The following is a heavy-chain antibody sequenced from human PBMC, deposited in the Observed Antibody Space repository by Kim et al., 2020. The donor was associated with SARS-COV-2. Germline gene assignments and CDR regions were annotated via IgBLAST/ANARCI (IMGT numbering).Heavy chain of an antibody. V-gene: IGHV1-18*01. CDR3: ARDLLWFGEFPYGMDV. CDR1: GYTFTSYG. CDR2: ISAYNGNT. J-gene: IGHJ6*02. Sequence: ASVKVSCKASGYTFTSYGISWVRQAPGQGLEWMGWISAYNGNTNYAQKLQGRVTMNTDTSTSTAYMELRSLRSDDTAVYYCARDLLWFGEFPYGMDVWGQGTTVTVSS. D-gene: IGHD3-10*01.